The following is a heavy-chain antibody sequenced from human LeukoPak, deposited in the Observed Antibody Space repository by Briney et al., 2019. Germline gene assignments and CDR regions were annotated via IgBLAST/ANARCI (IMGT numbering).Heavy chain of an antibody. CDR1: GGSISSYY. D-gene: IGHD1-26*01. V-gene: IGHV4-59*08. CDR2: IYYSGST. CDR3: ASGSYNPYYFDY. J-gene: IGHJ4*02. Sequence: SETLSLTCTVSGGSISSYYWSWIRQSPGKGLAWIGYIYYSGSTNYNPSLKSRVTISVDTSKNQFSLKLSSVTAADTAVYYCASGSYNPYYFDYWGQGTLVTVSS.